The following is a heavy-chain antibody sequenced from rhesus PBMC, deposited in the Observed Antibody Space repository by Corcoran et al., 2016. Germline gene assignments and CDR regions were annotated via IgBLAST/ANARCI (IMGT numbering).Heavy chain of an antibody. CDR2: MYGSSVST. V-gene: IGHV4S9*01. J-gene: IGHJ4*01. D-gene: IGHD2-2*01. Sequence: QVQLQESGPGLVKPSETLSLTCAVSGGSISDNYYWNLIRQSPGKGLEWIGNMYGSSVSTYYNPSLKSRVTTSKDTTKNQFSLKLTSVTAADTAVYYCARDYVLSYWGQGVLVTVSS. CDR1: GGSISDNYY. CDR3: ARDYVLSY.